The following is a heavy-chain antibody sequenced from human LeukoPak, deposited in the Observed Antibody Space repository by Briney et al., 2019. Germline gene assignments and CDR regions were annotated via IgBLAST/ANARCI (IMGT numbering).Heavy chain of an antibody. J-gene: IGHJ6*03. D-gene: IGHD3-22*01. CDR2: ITPIFGTA. V-gene: IGHV1-69*01. Sequence: SVKVSCKASGGTFSSYAISWVRQAPGQGLEWMGGITPIFGTANYAQKFQGRVTITADESTSTAYMELSSLRSEDTAVYYCARWGYDSSGYYGRGYYYYYMDVWGKGTTVTVSS. CDR1: GGTFSSYA. CDR3: ARWGYDSSGYYGRGYYYYYMDV.